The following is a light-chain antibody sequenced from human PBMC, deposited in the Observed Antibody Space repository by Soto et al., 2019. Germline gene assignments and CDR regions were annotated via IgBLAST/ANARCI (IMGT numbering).Light chain of an antibody. V-gene: IGKV1-33*01. CDR1: QNINNY. Sequence: DIQMTQSPSSLSASVGDRVTITCPASQNINNYLNWYQQKPGRAPKLLIYDASNLEAGVPSRFRGSGSGTHFTFTISSLQTEDIGTYYCQQYDILPITFGRGTRLEN. CDR2: DAS. CDR3: QQYDILPIT. J-gene: IGKJ5*01.